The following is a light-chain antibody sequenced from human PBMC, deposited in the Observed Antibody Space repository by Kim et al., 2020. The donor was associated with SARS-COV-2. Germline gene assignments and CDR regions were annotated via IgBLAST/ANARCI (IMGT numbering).Light chain of an antibody. Sequence: GQTVTISCTGTSSDVGTYNRVSWYQQSPGTAPKLMIYEVSNRPSGVPDRFSGSKSGNTASLTISGLQAEDEANYYCSSYTSSNIVVFGGGTQLTVL. V-gene: IGLV2-18*02. CDR1: SSDVGTYNR. CDR3: SSYTSSNIVV. CDR2: EVS. J-gene: IGLJ2*01.